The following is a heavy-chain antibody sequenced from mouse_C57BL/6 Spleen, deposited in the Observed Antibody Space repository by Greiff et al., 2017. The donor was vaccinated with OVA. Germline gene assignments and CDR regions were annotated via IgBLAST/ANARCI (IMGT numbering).Heavy chain of an antibody. Sequence: EVQLQQSGPGLVKPSQSLSLTCSVTGYSITSGYYWNWIRQVPGNKLEWMGDISYDGSNNYNPSLKNRISITRDTSKNQFFLKLNSVTTEDTATYYCARESYDYELAYWGQGTLVTVSA. CDR3: ARESYDYELAY. CDR1: GYSITSGYY. D-gene: IGHD2-4*01. V-gene: IGHV3-6*01. J-gene: IGHJ3*01. CDR2: ISYDGSN.